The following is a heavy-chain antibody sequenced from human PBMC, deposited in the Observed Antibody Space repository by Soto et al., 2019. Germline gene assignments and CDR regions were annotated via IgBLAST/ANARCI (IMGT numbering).Heavy chain of an antibody. CDR2: TYYRSKWYN. Sequence: PSQTLSLTCAISGDSVSSNSAAWNWIRQSPSRGLEWLGRTYYRSKWYNDYAVSVKSRKPINPHPPKNQFSVQLNSVTPEATAVYYCAGGAGGGGYGRYYNTVRAFGGKG. CDR1: GDSVSSNSAA. J-gene: IGHJ6*03. D-gene: IGHD6-19*01. CDR3: AGGAGGGGYGRYYNTVRAF. V-gene: IGHV6-1*01.